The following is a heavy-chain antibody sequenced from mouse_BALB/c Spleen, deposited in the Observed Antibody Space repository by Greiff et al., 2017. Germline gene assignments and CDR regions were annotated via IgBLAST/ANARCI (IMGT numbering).Heavy chain of an antibody. CDR3: TRGEFITTVVAPFDY. CDR1: GYTFTSYW. V-gene: IGHV1-5*01. CDR2: IYPGNSDT. J-gene: IGHJ2*01. Sequence: EVMLVESGTVLARPGASVKMSCKASGYTFTSYWMHWVKQRPGQGLEWIGAIYPGNSDTSYNQKFKGKAKLTAVTSTSTAYMELSSLTNEDSAVYYCTRGEFITTVVAPFDYWGQGTTLTVSS. D-gene: IGHD1-1*01.